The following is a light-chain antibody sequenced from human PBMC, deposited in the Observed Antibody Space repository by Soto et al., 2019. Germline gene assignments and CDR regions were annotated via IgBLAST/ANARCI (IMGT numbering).Light chain of an antibody. CDR1: QSLLHSNGYNY. Sequence: DIVMTQSPLSLPVTPGEPASISCRSSQSLLHSNGYNYLDWYLQKPGQSPQLLIYLGSNRASGVPARLSGSGSGTDFTLKISRVEAEDVGGYYCMQALQTIMYTSGQGTKLEIK. CDR3: MQALQTIMYT. J-gene: IGKJ2*01. CDR2: LGS. V-gene: IGKV2-28*01.